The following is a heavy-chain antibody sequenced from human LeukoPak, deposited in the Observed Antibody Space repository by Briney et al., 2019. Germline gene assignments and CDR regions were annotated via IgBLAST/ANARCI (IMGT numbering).Heavy chain of an antibody. CDR3: ARPLTDGYNLDY. J-gene: IGHJ4*02. CDR2: IIPILGIA. D-gene: IGHD5-24*01. V-gene: IGHV1-69*04. CDR1: GGTFSSYA. Sequence: GASVTVSCTASGGTFSSYAISWVRQAPGQGLEWMGRIIPILGIANYAQKFQGRVTITADKSTSTAYMELSSLRSEDTAVYYCARPLTDGYNLDYWGQGTLVTVSS.